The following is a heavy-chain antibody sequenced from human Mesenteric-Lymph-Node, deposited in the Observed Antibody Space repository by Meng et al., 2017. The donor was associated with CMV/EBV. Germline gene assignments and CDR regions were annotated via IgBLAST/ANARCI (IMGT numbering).Heavy chain of an antibody. V-gene: IGHV3-23*01. CDR3: ARGKLYGGLSYYGMDV. CDR1: GFTFSSFA. J-gene: IGHJ6*02. D-gene: IGHD5-12*01. CDR2: TSGSVGST. Sequence: GGSLRLSCAASGFTFSSFAMSWVRQAPGKGLEWVSSTSGSVGSTYYADSVKGRFTISRDNSKNTLYLQMNSLRADDTAVYYCARGKLYGGLSYYGMDVWGQGTTVTVSS.